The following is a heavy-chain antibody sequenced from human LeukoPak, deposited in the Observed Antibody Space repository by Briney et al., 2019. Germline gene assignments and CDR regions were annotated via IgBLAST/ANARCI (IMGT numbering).Heavy chain of an antibody. D-gene: IGHD6-19*01. J-gene: IGHJ5*02. CDR3: ARDSSGWYRRFDP. CDR1: GGSISSYH. Sequence: KTSETLSLTCTVSGGSISSYHWSWIRQPPGKGLEWIGYIYYSGSTNYNPSLKSRVTISVDTSKNQFSLKLSSVTAADTAVYYCARDSSGWYRRFDPWGQGTLVTVSS. V-gene: IGHV4-59*01. CDR2: IYYSGST.